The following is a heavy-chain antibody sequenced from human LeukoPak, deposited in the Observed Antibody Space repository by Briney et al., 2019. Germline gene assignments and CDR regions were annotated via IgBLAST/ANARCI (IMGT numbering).Heavy chain of an antibody. V-gene: IGHV1-69*13. CDR2: IIPIFGTA. J-gene: IGHJ6*02. D-gene: IGHD2-15*01. Sequence: SVKVSCKASGGTFSSHAISWVRQAPGQGLEWMGGIIPIFGTANYAQKFQGRVTITADESTGTAYMELSSLRSEDTAVYYCARGYCSGGNCYSRHYYYGMDVWGQGTTVTVSS. CDR1: GGTFSSHA. CDR3: ARGYCSGGNCYSRHYYYGMDV.